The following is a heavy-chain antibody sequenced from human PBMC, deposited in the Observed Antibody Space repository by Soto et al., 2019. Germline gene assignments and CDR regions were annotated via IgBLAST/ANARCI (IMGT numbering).Heavy chain of an antibody. Sequence: PGGSLRLSCAASGFTFSSYAMSWVRQAPGKGLEWVSAISGSGGSTYYADSVKGRFTISRDNSKNTLYLQMNSPRAEDTAVYYCAAYGSGSYYNGGIEVIDYWGQGTLVTVSS. V-gene: IGHV3-23*01. CDR3: AAYGSGSYYNGGIEVIDY. J-gene: IGHJ4*02. D-gene: IGHD3-10*01. CDR1: GFTFSSYA. CDR2: ISGSGGST.